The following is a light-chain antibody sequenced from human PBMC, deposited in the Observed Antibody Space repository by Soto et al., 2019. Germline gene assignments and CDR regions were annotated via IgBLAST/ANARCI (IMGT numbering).Light chain of an antibody. CDR1: SSDVGSYHL. Sequence: QSALTQPASVSGSPGQLITISCTGTSSDVGSYHLVSWYQQHPGKAPKLMIYEVSKRPSGVSNRFSGSKSGNTASLTISGLQAEDEADYFCCSYAGSWTYVFGTGTKVTVL. CDR2: EVS. V-gene: IGLV2-23*02. CDR3: CSYAGSWTYV. J-gene: IGLJ1*01.